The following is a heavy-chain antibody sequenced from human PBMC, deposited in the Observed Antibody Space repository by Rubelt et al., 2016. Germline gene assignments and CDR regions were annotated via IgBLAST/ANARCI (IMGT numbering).Heavy chain of an antibody. D-gene: IGHD6-13*01. J-gene: IGHJ5*02. CDR1: GFTFSSYA. CDR2: ISGSGGST. CDR3: AKSYSSSYPNWFDP. Sequence: LESGGGLVQPGGSPRLSCAASGFTFSSYAMSWVRQAPGKGLEWVSAISGSGGSTYYADSVKGRFTISRDNSKNTLYRQMNSLRAEDTAVYYCAKSYSSSYPNWFDPWGQGTLVTVSS. V-gene: IGHV3-23*01.